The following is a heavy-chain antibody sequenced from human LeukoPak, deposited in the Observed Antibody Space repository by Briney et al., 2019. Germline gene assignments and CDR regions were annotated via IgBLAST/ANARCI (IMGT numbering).Heavy chain of an antibody. D-gene: IGHD5-24*01. V-gene: IGHV3-48*03. CDR3: ARDAERWLQTPFDY. Sequence: GGSLRLSCAASGFTFSSYEMNWVRQAPGKGLEWVSYISSSGSTIYYADSVKGRFTISRDNAKNSLYLQMNSLRAEDTAVYYSARDAERWLQTPFDYWGQGNLVTVSS. J-gene: IGHJ4*02. CDR2: ISSSGSTI. CDR1: GFTFSSYE.